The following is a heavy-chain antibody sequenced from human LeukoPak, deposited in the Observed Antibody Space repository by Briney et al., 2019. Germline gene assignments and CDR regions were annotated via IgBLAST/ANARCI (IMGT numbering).Heavy chain of an antibody. CDR1: GYTFTGYY. D-gene: IGHD5-12*01. J-gene: IGHJ4*02. V-gene: IGHV1-2*02. Sequence: ASVKVSCKASGYTFTGYYMHWVRQAPGQGLEWMGWINPNSGGTNYAQKFQGRVTMTRDTSTSTVYMELSSLRSEDTAVYYCARGYSGYEFDYWGQGTLVTVSS. CDR3: ARGYSGYEFDY. CDR2: INPNSGGT.